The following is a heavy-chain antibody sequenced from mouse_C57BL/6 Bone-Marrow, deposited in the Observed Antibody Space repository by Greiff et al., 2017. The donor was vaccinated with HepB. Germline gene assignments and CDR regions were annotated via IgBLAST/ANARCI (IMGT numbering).Heavy chain of an antibody. CDR2: IYPGDGDT. V-gene: IGHV1-82*01. J-gene: IGHJ1*03. CDR3: ARLYGYDTLYFDV. Sequence: QVHVKQSGPELVKPGASVKTSCKASGYAFSSSWMNWVKQRPGKGLEWIGRIYPGDGDTNYNGKFKGKATLTADKSSSTAYMQLSSLTSEDSAVYFCARLYGYDTLYFDVWGTGTTVTVSA. CDR1: GYAFSSSW. D-gene: IGHD2-2*01.